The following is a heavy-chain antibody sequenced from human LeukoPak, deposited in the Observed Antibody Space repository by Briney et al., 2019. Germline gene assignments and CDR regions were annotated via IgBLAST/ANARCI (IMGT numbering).Heavy chain of an antibody. J-gene: IGHJ4*02. CDR3: ARETRAGYSSSWSYYFDY. Sequence: SVKVSCKASGGTFSSYAISWVRQAPGQGLEWMGGIIPIFGTANYAQKLQGRVTMTTDTSTSTAYMELRSLRSDDTAVYYCARETRAGYSSSWSYYFDYWGQGTLVTVSS. V-gene: IGHV1-69*05. CDR1: GGTFSSYA. D-gene: IGHD6-13*01. CDR2: IIPIFGTA.